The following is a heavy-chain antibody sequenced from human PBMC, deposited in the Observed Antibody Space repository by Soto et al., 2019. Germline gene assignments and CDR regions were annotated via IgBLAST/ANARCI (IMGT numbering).Heavy chain of an antibody. CDR2: INPNSGGT. V-gene: IGHV1-2*02. Sequence: QGQLVQSGAEVKKPGASVKVSCKASGYTFTGYYMHWVRQAPGQGLEWMGWINPNSGGTNYAQKFQGRVTMTSDTSISTAYMELRRLRSDDTAVYYCARDSIAVAGTEYYFDYWGQGTLVTVSS. CDR1: GYTFTGYY. D-gene: IGHD6-19*01. CDR3: ARDSIAVAGTEYYFDY. J-gene: IGHJ4*02.